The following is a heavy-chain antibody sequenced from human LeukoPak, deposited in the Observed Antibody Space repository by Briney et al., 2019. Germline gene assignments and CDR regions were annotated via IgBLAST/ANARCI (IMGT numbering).Heavy chain of an antibody. V-gene: IGHV4-59*01. J-gene: IGHJ6*03. CDR2: IYYSGST. CDR1: GGSISSYY. D-gene: IGHD6-19*01. Sequence: SETLSLTCTVSGGSISSYYWSWIRQPPGKGLEWIGYIYYSGSTNYNPSLKSRVTISVDTSKNQFSLKLSSVTAADTAVYYCARAGGGWYINYYYYMDVWGKGTTVTVSS. CDR3: ARAGGGWYINYYYYMDV.